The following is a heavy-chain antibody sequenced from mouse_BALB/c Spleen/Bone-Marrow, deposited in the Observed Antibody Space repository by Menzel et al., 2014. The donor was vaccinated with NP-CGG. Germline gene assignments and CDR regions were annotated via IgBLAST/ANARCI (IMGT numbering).Heavy chain of an antibody. J-gene: IGHJ3*01. CDR2: ISNGGGST. CDR1: GFTFSSYT. V-gene: IGHV5-12-2*01. Sequence: EVKLVESGRGLVQPGGSLKLSCAASGFTFSSYTMSWVRQTPEKRLDWVAYISNGGGSTYYPDTVKGRFTISRDNAKNTLYLQMSSLKSEDTAMYYCARGNGFAYWGQGTLVTVSA. CDR3: ARGNGFAY.